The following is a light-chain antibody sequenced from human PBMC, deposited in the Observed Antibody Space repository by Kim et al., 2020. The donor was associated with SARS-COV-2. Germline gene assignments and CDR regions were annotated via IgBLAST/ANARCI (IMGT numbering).Light chain of an antibody. J-gene: IGKJ5*01. CDR2: GAS. Sequence: SPGERATLSCRASQSVMSNLAWFQQKPGQPPRPLIYGASTRAAGVPARFSGSGSGTEFTLTISSLQSEDFAVYYCQQYNNWPPITFGQGTRLEIK. V-gene: IGKV3-15*01. CDR1: QSVMSN. CDR3: QQYNNWPPIT.